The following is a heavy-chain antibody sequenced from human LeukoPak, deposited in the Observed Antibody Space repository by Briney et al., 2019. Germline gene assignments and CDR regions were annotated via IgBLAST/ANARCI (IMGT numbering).Heavy chain of an antibody. Sequence: GESLKISCTGSGYSFTNYWIGWVRQMPGKGQEWMGIIYPDDSDTRYRPSFQGQVTISADKSIATAYLQWSSLKASDTAMYYCARLQYSNGYVDYWGQGTLVTVSS. D-gene: IGHD5-18*01. J-gene: IGHJ4*02. CDR1: GYSFTNYW. V-gene: IGHV5-51*01. CDR2: IYPDDSDT. CDR3: ARLQYSNGYVDY.